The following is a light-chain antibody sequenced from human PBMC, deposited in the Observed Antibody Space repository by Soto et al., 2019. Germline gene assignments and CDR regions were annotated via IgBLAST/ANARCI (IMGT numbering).Light chain of an antibody. CDR3: SSYTHSSSLV. J-gene: IGLJ1*01. CDR2: EVS. V-gene: IGLV2-14*01. Sequence: QSVLTQPASVSGSPGQSITISCTGTSSDVGGYNYVSWYQQHPGKAPKLVIYEVSNRPSGVSNRFSGSKSGTTASLTISGLQAEDEADYYCSSYTHSSSLVFGTGTKVTVL. CDR1: SSDVGGYNY.